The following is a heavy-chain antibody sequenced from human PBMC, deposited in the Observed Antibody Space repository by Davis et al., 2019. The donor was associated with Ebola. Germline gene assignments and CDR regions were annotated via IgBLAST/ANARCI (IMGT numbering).Heavy chain of an antibody. V-gene: IGHV4-30-4*01. J-gene: IGHJ3*02. CDR2: IYYSGST. CDR1: GGSISSGAYY. Sequence: SETLSLTCTVSGGSISSGAYYWSWIRQHPGKGLEWIGYIYYSGSTYYNPSLKSRVTISVDTSKNQFSLKLSSVTAADTAVYYCARGDLRFLEWLLSYDAFDIWGQGTMVTVSS. D-gene: IGHD3-3*01. CDR3: ARGDLRFLEWLLSYDAFDI.